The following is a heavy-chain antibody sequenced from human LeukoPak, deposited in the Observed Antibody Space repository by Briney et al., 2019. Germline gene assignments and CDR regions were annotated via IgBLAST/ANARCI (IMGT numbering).Heavy chain of an antibody. J-gene: IGHJ4*01. Sequence: GGSLRLSCEASGFTLRSHAMHWVRRAPGKGLEWVSGIVSSGETFCADSVKGRFTISRDDSSNTLYLQMIGLRAEDSALYYCANLYSDYEVYWGHGTLLTVSS. CDR1: GFTLRSHA. D-gene: IGHD3-16*01. CDR3: ANLYSDYEVY. V-gene: IGHV3-23*01. CDR2: IVSSGET.